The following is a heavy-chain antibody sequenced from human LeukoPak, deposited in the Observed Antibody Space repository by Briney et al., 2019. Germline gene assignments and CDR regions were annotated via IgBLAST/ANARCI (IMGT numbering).Heavy chain of an antibody. V-gene: IGHV3-23*01. CDR1: GFTFSSYA. CDR3: AKLVTGRFGYYMDV. CDR2: ISGSGGST. Sequence: GGSLRLSCAASGFTFSSYAMSWVRQAPGKGLEWVSAISGSGGSTYYADSVKGRFTISRDNSKNTLYLQMNSLRAEDTAVYYCAKLVTGRFGYYMDVWGKGTTVTVSS. J-gene: IGHJ6*03. D-gene: IGHD3-16*01.